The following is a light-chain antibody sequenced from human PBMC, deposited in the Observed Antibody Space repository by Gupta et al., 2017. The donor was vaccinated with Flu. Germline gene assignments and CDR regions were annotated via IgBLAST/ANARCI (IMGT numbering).Light chain of an antibody. CDR1: NIGSKS. V-gene: IGLV3-21*02. CDR2: DDT. CDR3: QVWDSSSDHPVV. Sequence: QTARITGGGNNIGSKSVHWYQQRPGQAPVLVVYDDTDRPSGIPARFSGSNPGNTATLTIVRVEAGDEADYYCQVWDSSSDHPVVFGGGTNLAVL. J-gene: IGLJ2*01.